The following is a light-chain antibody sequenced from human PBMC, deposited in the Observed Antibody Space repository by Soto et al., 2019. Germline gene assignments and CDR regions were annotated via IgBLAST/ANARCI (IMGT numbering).Light chain of an antibody. V-gene: IGKV3-15*01. CDR1: QRVSSN. Sequence: EILMTQSPATQSVYRGERSTLXXRDSQRVSSNLAWYQQKPGQATRLLXYGASTRATGIPARFSGSGSGTDFTLTISRLEPEDFAVYYCQQYGSSPQITFGQGTRLEIK. CDR3: QQYGSSPQIT. CDR2: GAS. J-gene: IGKJ5*01.